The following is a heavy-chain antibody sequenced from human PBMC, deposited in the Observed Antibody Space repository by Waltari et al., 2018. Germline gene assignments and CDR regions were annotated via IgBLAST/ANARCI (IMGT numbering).Heavy chain of an antibody. Sequence: SSYAISWVRQAPGQGLEWMGGIIPIFGTANYAQKFQGRVTITADKSTSTAYMELSSLRSEDTAVYYCARESYDYVWGSYRYMDYWGQGTLVTVSS. D-gene: IGHD3-16*02. CDR3: ARESYDYVWGSYRYMDY. CDR1: SSYA. J-gene: IGHJ4*02. V-gene: IGHV1-69*06. CDR2: IIPIFGTA.